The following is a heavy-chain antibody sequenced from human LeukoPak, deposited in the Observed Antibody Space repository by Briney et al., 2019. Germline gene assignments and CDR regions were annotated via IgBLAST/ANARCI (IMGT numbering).Heavy chain of an antibody. Sequence: GGSLRLSCAASGFTFDDYAMHWVRQAPGKGLEWVSGISWNSGSIGYADSVKGRFTVSRDNAKNSLYLQMNSLRAEDTALYYCAKDKDYYGSGSYDYWGQGTLVTVSS. J-gene: IGHJ4*02. CDR2: ISWNSGSI. CDR3: AKDKDYYGSGSYDY. CDR1: GFTFDDYA. V-gene: IGHV3-9*01. D-gene: IGHD3-10*01.